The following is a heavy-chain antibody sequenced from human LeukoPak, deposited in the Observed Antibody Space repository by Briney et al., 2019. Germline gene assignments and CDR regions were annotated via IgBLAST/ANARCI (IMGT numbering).Heavy chain of an antibody. CDR2: IYYSGST. CDR3: ARVTIDGIDY. Sequence: SETLSLTCTVSGGSISSSYYYWGWIRQPPGKGLEWIGYIYYSGSTNYNPSLKSRVTISVDTSKNQFSLKLSSVTAADTAVYYCARVTIDGIDYWGQGTLVTVSS. J-gene: IGHJ4*02. V-gene: IGHV4-61*05. CDR1: GGSISSSYYY. D-gene: IGHD1-26*01.